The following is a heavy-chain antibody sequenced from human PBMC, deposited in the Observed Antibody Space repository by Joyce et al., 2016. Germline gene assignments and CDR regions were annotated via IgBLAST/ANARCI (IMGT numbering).Heavy chain of an antibody. CDR3: AKILAATYSSGWFLDY. Sequence: QVQLVESGGGVVQPGRSLSLSCAASGLTLSNCGVHWVRQDQGNGLGWWAVISYDGIYKYYADSVKGRFTISRDNSKNTLCLEMNSQRAEDTAVYYCAKILAATYSSGWFLDYWGQGTLVTVSS. D-gene: IGHD6-25*01. J-gene: IGHJ4*02. V-gene: IGHV3-30*18. CDR1: GLTLSNCG. CDR2: ISYDGIYK.